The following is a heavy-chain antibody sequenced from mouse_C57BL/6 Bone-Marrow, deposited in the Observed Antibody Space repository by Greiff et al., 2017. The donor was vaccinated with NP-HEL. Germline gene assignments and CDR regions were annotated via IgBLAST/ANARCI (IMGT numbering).Heavy chain of an antibody. D-gene: IGHD2-5*01. V-gene: IGHV1-76*01. CDR3: ARSIYSNYDAMDY. J-gene: IGHJ4*01. Sequence: QVQLQQSGAELVRPGASVKLSCKASGYTFTDYYINWVKQRPGQGLEWIARIYPGSGNTYYNEKFKGKSTLTAEKSSSTAYMQLSSLTSEDSAVYFCARSIYSNYDAMDYWGQGTSVTVSS. CDR2: IYPGSGNT. CDR1: GYTFTDYY.